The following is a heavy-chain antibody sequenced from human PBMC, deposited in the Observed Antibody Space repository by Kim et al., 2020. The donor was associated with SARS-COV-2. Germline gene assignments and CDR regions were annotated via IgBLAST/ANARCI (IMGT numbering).Heavy chain of an antibody. CDR1: GDSVSSNSAA. J-gene: IGHJ6*02. V-gene: IGHV6-1*01. CDR2: TYYRSKWSN. Sequence: SQTLSLTCAISGDSVSSNSAAWHWIRQSPSRCLVWLGRTYYRSKWSNDYRVSVKSRITINPDTSKNQFSLQLNSVTPEDTAVYYCATGISGMDVWGQGTTVTVSS. D-gene: IGHD5-12*01. CDR3: ATGISGMDV.